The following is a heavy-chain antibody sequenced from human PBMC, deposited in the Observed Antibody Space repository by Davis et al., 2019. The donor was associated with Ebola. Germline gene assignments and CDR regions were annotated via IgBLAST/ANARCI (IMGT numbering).Heavy chain of an antibody. CDR3: ATDAWAGFDP. CDR2: VNQDGSQT. CDR1: GFTFAAFG. J-gene: IGHJ5*02. Sequence: GGSLRLSCVASGFTFAAFGMNWVRQAPGKGLEWVATVNQDGSQTYYVASVKGRFTMSRDDAKNSLYLQMNNLRVDDTAVYYCATDAWAGFDPWGQGTLVTVSS. V-gene: IGHV3-7*03. D-gene: IGHD1-26*01.